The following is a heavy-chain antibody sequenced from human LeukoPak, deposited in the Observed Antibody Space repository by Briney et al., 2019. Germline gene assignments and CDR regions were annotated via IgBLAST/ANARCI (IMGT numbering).Heavy chain of an antibody. V-gene: IGHV3-48*03. CDR3: ARGLGIVVVPAAGYYYMDV. D-gene: IGHD2-2*01. CDR2: ISGSGTNI. Sequence: GGSLRLSCAASGFTFSSYEMNWVRQAPGKGLEWVSYISGSGTNIYYADSVKGRFTISRDNAKNSLYLQMNSLRAEDTAVYYCARGLGIVVVPAAGYYYMDVWGKGTTVTISS. CDR1: GFTFSSYE. J-gene: IGHJ6*03.